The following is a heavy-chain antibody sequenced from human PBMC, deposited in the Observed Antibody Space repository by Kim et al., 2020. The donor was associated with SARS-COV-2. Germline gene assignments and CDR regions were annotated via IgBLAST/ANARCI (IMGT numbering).Heavy chain of an antibody. CDR2: ISAYNGNT. V-gene: IGHV1-18*04. D-gene: IGHD6-19*01. CDR3: ERGSSGWYHYDY. Sequence: ASVKVSCKASGYTFTSYGISWVRQAPGQGLEWMGWISAYNGNTNYAQKLQGRVTMTTDTSTSTAYMELRRLRSDDTAVYYCERGSSGWYHYDYWGQGTLVTVSS. J-gene: IGHJ4*02. CDR1: GYTFTSYG.